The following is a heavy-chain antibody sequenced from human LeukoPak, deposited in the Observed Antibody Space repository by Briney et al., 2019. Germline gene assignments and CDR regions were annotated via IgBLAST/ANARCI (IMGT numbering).Heavy chain of an antibody. J-gene: IGHJ6*02. D-gene: IGHD3-10*01. V-gene: IGHV1-46*01. CDR3: ARDWRIALVRGVINVPGGMNV. CDR1: AYTFTTYY. Sequence: ASVKVSCKSSAYTFTTYYIHWVRQAPGQGLEWIGMIYPNTGSTYYAQRFQGRVTMTRDTSTSKVYMELGSLTSDDTAVYYCARDWRIALVRGVINVPGGMNVWGQGTTVTVSS. CDR2: IYPNTGST.